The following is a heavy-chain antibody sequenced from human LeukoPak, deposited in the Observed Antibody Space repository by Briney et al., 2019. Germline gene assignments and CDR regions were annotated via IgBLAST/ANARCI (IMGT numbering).Heavy chain of an antibody. CDR3: ARADENFDWLFLGAFDI. D-gene: IGHD3-9*01. V-gene: IGHV7-4-1*02. Sequence: ASVKVSCKASGYTFTSYAMNWVRQAPGQGLEWMGWINTNTGNPTYAQGFTGRFVFSLDTSVSTAYLQISSLKAEDTAVYYCARADENFDWLFLGAFDIWGQGTMVTVSS. CDR1: GYTFTSYA. CDR2: INTNTGNP. J-gene: IGHJ3*02.